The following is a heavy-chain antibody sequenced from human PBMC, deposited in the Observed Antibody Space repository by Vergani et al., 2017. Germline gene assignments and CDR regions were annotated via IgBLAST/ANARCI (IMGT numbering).Heavy chain of an antibody. CDR3: AKANPRNSGYDYLYYYHAMDV. V-gene: IGHV3-23*04. Sequence: EVQLVESGGGLVQPGGSLRLSCAASGFTFSSYSMNWVRQAPGTGLEWVSGISGSGGSTYYAGSVKGRFTISRDSSKNTLYLQMNSLSAGDTAVYYCAKANPRNSGYDYLYYYHAMDVWGQGTTVTVSS. CDR2: ISGSGGST. CDR1: GFTFSSYS. J-gene: IGHJ6*02. D-gene: IGHD5-12*01.